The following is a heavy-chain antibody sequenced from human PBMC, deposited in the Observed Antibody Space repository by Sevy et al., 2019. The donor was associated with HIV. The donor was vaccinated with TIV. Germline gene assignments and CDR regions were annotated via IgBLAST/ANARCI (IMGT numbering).Heavy chain of an antibody. CDR3: AKEETTGYI. J-gene: IGHJ4*02. V-gene: IGHV3-23*01. D-gene: IGHD5-12*01. Sequence: GGSLRVSCTASGFTFSSYVISWVRQAPGKGLEWVSTISASGGSTYYADSVKGRFTISRDNSKKNVYLDMNSLRAEDTAIFYCAKEETTGYIRGQGTLVTVSS. CDR1: GFTFSSYV. CDR2: ISASGGST.